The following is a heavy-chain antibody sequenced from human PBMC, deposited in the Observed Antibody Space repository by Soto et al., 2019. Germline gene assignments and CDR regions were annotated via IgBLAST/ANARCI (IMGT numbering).Heavy chain of an antibody. CDR3: ARGQTGDYDGMDV. D-gene: IGHD3-10*01. J-gene: IGHJ6*02. CDR2: ISSSSSYI. V-gene: IGHV3-21*01. Sequence: EVQLVESGGGLVKPGGSLRLSCAASGFTFSSYSMNWVRQAPGKGLEWVSSISSSSSYIYYADSVKGRFTISRDNAKNSLYLQMNSLSAEDTAVYYCARGQTGDYDGMDVWGQGTTVTVSS. CDR1: GFTFSSYS.